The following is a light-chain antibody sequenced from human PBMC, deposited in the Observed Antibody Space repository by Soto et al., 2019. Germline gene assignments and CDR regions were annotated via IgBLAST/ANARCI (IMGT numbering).Light chain of an antibody. CDR2: WAS. Sequence: DIVMTXSPDSLXXSLGERATIXXXXSQSVXYXSNNKNYLAWYQQKSGQPPKLLIYWASTRESGVPDRFSGSGSGTDFTLTITRLQAEDVAVYYCQQYDNTPYTFGQGTKLEIK. V-gene: IGKV4-1*01. CDR1: QSVXYXSNNKNY. CDR3: QQYDNTPYT. J-gene: IGKJ2*01.